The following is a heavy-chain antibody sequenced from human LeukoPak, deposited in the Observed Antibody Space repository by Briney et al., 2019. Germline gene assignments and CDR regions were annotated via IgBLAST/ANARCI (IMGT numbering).Heavy chain of an antibody. CDR3: AREYCSTTRCYMADY. J-gene: IGHJ4*02. CDR2: INPSGGST. D-gene: IGHD2-2*01. CDR1: GYTFTSYY. Sequence: ASVKVSCKASGYTFTSYYMHWVRQAPGQGLEWMGIINPSGGSTSYAQKFQGRVTMTRDTSTSTAYMELRSLRSDDTAVYYCAREYCSTTRCYMADYWGQGTLVTVSS. V-gene: IGHV1-46*01.